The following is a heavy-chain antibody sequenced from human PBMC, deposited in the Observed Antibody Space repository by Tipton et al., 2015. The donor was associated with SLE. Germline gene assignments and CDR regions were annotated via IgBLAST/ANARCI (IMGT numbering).Heavy chain of an antibody. V-gene: IGHV4-59*01. J-gene: IGHJ3*02. CDR2: IYYSGST. Sequence: GLVKPSETLSVTCTVSGGSISSYYWSWIRQPPGKGLEWIGYIYYSGSTNYNPSLKSRVTISVDTSKNQFSLELSSVTAADTAVYYCARAAGQLGAFDIWGQGTMVTVSS. CDR3: ARAAGQLGAFDI. D-gene: IGHD6-13*01. CDR1: GGSISSYY.